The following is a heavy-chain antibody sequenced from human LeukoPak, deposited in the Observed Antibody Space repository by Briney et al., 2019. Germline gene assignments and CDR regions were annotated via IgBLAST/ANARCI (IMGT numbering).Heavy chain of an antibody. CDR3: AKEPRVGRGCSYGSTSFDY. V-gene: IGHV3-23*01. Sequence: GGSLRLSCAASGFTFSSYARSWVRQAPGKGLEWVSAISGSGGSTYYADSVRGRFTTSRDNSKTTLYLQMNSLRAEDTAVYYCAKEPRVGRGCSYGSTSFDYWGQGTLVTVSS. D-gene: IGHD5-18*01. CDR2: ISGSGGST. J-gene: IGHJ4*02. CDR1: GFTFSSYA.